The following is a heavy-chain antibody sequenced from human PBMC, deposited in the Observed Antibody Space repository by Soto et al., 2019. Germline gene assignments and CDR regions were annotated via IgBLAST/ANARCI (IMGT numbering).Heavy chain of an antibody. CDR1: GGTFSSYA. V-gene: IGHV1-69*13. CDR3: ATSAGAPGNY. D-gene: IGHD1-26*01. J-gene: IGHJ4*02. Sequence: ASVKVSCKASGGTFSSYAISWVRQAPGQGLEWMGGIIPIFGTANYAQKFQGRVTITADESTSTAYMELNSLRVEDTGVYYCATSAGAPGNYWGQGTLVTVSS. CDR2: IIPIFGTA.